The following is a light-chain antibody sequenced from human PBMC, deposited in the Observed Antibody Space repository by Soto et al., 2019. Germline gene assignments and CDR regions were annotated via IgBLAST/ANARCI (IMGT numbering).Light chain of an antibody. V-gene: IGKV1D-13*01. CDR3: QQFNNYPLT. CDR2: DAS. Sequence: AIHLTHSPSSLSASVGDRVTITCRASQGIGIALAGYQQKPGKAPKLLIYDASSLESGVPSRFSGSGSGTDFTLTISSLQPEDFATYYCQQFNNYPLTFGPGTKVDIK. J-gene: IGKJ3*01. CDR1: QGIGIA.